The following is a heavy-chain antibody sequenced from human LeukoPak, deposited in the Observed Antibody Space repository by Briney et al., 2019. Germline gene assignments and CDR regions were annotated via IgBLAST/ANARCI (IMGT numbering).Heavy chain of an antibody. Sequence: GGSLRLSCAASGFTFTTYAMSWVRQAPGKGLEWVSAISGSGGDTYYADSVKGRFTISRDNSKNTLYLQMNSLRAEDTAVYYCGKHYLDTSGPFDPWGQGTLVTVSS. V-gene: IGHV3-23*01. CDR2: ISGSGGDT. J-gene: IGHJ5*02. D-gene: IGHD3-22*01. CDR1: GFTFTTYA. CDR3: GKHYLDTSGPFDP.